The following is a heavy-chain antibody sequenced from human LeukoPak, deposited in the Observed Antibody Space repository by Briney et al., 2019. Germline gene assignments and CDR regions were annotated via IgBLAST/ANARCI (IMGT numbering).Heavy chain of an antibody. CDR2: VSPSHTTR. D-gene: IGHD2-21*02. V-gene: IGHV1-18*01. J-gene: IGHJ4*02. CDR3: ARGGYCGGDCYFYY. Sequence: ASVKVSCKASGYTFRQYSISWVRQAPGKGLEWMGWVSPSHTTRVYAQQFQGRVTMTADTNTNTVSMELRSLRSDDTAVYFCARGGYCGGDCYFYYWGQGTLVTVSS. CDR1: GYTFRQYS.